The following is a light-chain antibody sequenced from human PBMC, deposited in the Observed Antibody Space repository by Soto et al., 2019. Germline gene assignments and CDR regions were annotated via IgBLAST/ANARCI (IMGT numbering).Light chain of an antibody. Sequence: QSALTQPASVSGSPGQSITISCTGTSIDVGSYDYVSWYQQHPGKAPKLIIYEVTKRPSGVPDRFSGSKSANTASLTVSGLQAEDEADYYCYSYAGNKYVFGTGTKVTVL. CDR1: SIDVGSYDY. J-gene: IGLJ1*01. CDR2: EVT. CDR3: YSYAGNKYV. V-gene: IGLV2-8*01.